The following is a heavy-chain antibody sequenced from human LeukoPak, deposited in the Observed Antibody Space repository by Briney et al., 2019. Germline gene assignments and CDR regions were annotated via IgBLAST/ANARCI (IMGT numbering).Heavy chain of an antibody. CDR3: ARGTVDGWFDP. D-gene: IGHD4-23*01. CDR1: GFRFEDYG. Sequence: GGSLRLSCAASGFRFEDYGMNWVRRVPGKGLEWVAGINWNGGTTGYADSVKGRFAISRDNSKNTLYLQMNSLRAEDTAVYYCARGTVDGWFDPWGQGTLVTVSS. J-gene: IGHJ5*02. CDR2: INWNGGTT. V-gene: IGHV3-20*04.